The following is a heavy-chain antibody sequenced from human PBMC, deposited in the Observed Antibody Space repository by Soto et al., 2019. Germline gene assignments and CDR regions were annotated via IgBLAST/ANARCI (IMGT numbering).Heavy chain of an antibody. Sequence: GESLKISCKGSGYSFTSYWISWVRQMPGKGLEWMGRIDPSDSYTNYSPSFQGHVTISADKSISTAYLQWSSLKASDTAMYYCASTGYLVGDCSSTSCLNWFDPWGQGTLVTVSS. CDR2: IDPSDSYT. V-gene: IGHV5-10-1*01. J-gene: IGHJ5*02. D-gene: IGHD2-2*01. CDR3: ASTGYLVGDCSSTSCLNWFDP. CDR1: GYSFTSYW.